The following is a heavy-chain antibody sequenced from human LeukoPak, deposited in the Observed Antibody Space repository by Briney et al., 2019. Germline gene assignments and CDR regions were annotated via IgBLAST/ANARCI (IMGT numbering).Heavy chain of an antibody. CDR1: GGSFSSYA. J-gene: IGHJ6*03. D-gene: IGHD6-19*01. Sequence: SLKVSCKASGGSFSSYAISWVRQAPGQGLEWMGRIIPVFGTASYAQKFQGRVNVTADIVSSTASMELTSLTSEDTAVYFCAKQGAVRQDYYMDVWGNGTTVTVSS. V-gene: IGHV1-69*06. CDR3: AKQGAVRQDYYMDV. CDR2: IIPVFGTA.